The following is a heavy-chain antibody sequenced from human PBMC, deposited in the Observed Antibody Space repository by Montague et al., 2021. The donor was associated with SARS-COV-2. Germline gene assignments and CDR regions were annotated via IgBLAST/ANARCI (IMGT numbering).Heavy chain of an antibody. CDR2: ISSSGSTI. D-gene: IGHD5-18*01. CDR1: GFTFSSYE. V-gene: IGHV3-48*03. Sequence: SLRLSCAASGFTFSSYEMNWVRQAPGKGLEWVSYISSSGSTIYYADSVKGRFTISRDSAKNSLYLQMNSLRAEDTAVYYRARDRPWIQLWSYYYYGMDVWGQGTTVTVSS. CDR3: ARDRPWIQLWSYYYYGMDV. J-gene: IGHJ6*02.